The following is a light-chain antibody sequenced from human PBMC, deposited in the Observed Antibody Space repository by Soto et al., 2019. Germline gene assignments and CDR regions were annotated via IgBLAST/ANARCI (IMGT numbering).Light chain of an antibody. CDR2: AAS. V-gene: IGKV1-39*01. Sequence: DIQMTQSPSSLSASVGDRVTITCRASQSIRSYLNWYQQKPGKAPKLLIYAASSLQSGVPSRFRGSGSGTDFTLTISSLQPEDFATYYCQRSYSTPITFGQGTRLEIK. J-gene: IGKJ5*01. CDR1: QSIRSY. CDR3: QRSYSTPIT.